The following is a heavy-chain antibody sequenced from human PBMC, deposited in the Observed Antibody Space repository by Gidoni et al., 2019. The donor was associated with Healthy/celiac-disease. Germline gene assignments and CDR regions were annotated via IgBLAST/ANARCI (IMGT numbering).Heavy chain of an antibody. Sequence: FSSYAMSWVRQAPGKGLEWVSAISGSGGSTYYADSVKGRFTISRDNSRNTLYLQMNSLRAEDTAVYYCAKADAFDIWGQGTMVTVSS. CDR3: AKADAFDI. CDR2: ISGSGGST. V-gene: IGHV3-23*01. J-gene: IGHJ3*02. CDR1: FSSYA.